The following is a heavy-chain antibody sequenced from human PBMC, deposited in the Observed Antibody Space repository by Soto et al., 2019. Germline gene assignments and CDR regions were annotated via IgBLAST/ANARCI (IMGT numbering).Heavy chain of an antibody. CDR3: ARGLKNYYGVDV. CDR1: GFTFTTYW. CDR2: TKGDGSSL. Sequence: GGSLRLSCAASGFTFTTYWMHWVRQVPGKGLVWVSRTKGDGSSLXXXDSXXXXXXXXXXXVENTVYLQMGSLRADDTAVYYCARGLKNYYGVDVWGQGTTVTVSS. J-gene: IGHJ6*02. V-gene: IGHV3-74*01.